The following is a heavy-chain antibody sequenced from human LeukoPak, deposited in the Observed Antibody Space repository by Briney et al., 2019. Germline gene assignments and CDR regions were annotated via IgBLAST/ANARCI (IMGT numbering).Heavy chain of an antibody. CDR2: IYYSGST. V-gene: IGHV4-59*01. CDR3: ARWQYDSSGYRKIDC. J-gene: IGHJ4*02. D-gene: IGHD3-22*01. CDR1: GDSISSNY. Sequence: SETLSLTCTVSGDSISSNYWSWIRQPPGKGLEWIGYIYYSGSTNYNPSLKSRVTISVDTSKNQFSLKLSSVTAADTAVYYCARWQYDSSGYRKIDCWGQGTLVTVSS.